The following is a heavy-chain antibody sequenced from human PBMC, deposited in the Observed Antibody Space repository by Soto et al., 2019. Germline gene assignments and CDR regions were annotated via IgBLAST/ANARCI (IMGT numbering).Heavy chain of an antibody. Sequence: KVSCKGFGYAFSCYSMHWLRQAPGQRLEWMGWINAGNGNTNYAQKLQGRVTMTTDTSTSTAYMELRSLRSDDTAVYYCARNDESVLAPWGQRTLVTVSS. CDR1: GYAFSCYS. V-gene: IGHV1-3*01. J-gene: IGHJ5*02. CDR3: ARNDESVLAP. D-gene: IGHD1-1*01. CDR2: INAGNGNT.